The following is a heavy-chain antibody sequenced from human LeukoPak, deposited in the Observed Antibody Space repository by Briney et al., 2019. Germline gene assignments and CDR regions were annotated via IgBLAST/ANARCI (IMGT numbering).Heavy chain of an antibody. CDR3: ARVWGYCGNTNCYQSFDY. V-gene: IGHV1-18*01. CDR1: GYTFTNYG. Sequence: ASVKVSCKASGYTFTNYGITWVRQAPGQGPEWMGGITPYNGHTNYAQKIQGRVTMTTDTSTNTAYMDLRSLRSDDTAVYYCARVWGYCGNTNCYQSFDYWGQGTLVTVSS. CDR2: ITPYNGHT. D-gene: IGHD2-2*01. J-gene: IGHJ4*02.